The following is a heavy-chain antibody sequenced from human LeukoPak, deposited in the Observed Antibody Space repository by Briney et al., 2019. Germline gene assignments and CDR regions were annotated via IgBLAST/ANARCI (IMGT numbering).Heavy chain of an antibody. Sequence: SETPSLTCAVYGGSLSNYYWIWIRQPPGKGLEWIGEINHSGRTHYNPSLKSRVTISVDTSKNQFSLKLSSVTAADTAVYYCARHGGLRYFDWLPDYWGQGTLVTVSS. CDR3: ARHGGLRYFDWLPDY. CDR2: INHSGRT. CDR1: GGSLSNYY. V-gene: IGHV4-34*01. D-gene: IGHD3-9*01. J-gene: IGHJ4*02.